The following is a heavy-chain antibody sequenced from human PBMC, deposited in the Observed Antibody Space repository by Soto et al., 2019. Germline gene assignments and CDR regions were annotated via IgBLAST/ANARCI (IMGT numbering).Heavy chain of an antibody. D-gene: IGHD2-15*01. Sequence: PGGSLRLSCAASGFTFSTYGIHWVRQAPGKGLEWVAVIWYDGSNKFYADSVKGRFTVSRDNSKNTMYLQMDGLRVEDTAVYFCARDYSHYFDYWGQGTPVTVSS. CDR1: GFTFSTYG. V-gene: IGHV3-33*01. CDR3: ARDYSHYFDY. J-gene: IGHJ4*02. CDR2: IWYDGSNK.